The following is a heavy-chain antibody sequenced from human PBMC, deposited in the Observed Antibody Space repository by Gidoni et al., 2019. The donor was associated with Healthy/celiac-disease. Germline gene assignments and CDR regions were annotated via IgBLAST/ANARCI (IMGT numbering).Heavy chain of an antibody. J-gene: IGHJ4*02. CDR3: ARALLWFGSHLGY. Sequence: GGNTGYAQKFQGRVTMTRNTSISTAYMELSSLRSEDTAVYYCARALLWFGSHLGYWGQGTLVTVSS. D-gene: IGHD3-10*01. V-gene: IGHV1-8*01. CDR2: GGNT.